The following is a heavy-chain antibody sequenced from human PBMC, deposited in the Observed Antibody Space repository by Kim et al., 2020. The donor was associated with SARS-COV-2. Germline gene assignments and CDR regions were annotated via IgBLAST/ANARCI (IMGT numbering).Heavy chain of an antibody. CDR2: INHSGST. CDR1: GGSFSGYY. J-gene: IGHJ4*02. CDR3: ARGEYSSSWYYDY. Sequence: SETLSLTCAVYGGSFSGYYWSWIRQPPGKGLEWIGEINHSGSTNYNPSLKSRVTISVDTSKNQFSLKLSSVTAADTAVYYCARGEYSSSWYYDYWGQGTL. D-gene: IGHD6-13*01. V-gene: IGHV4-34*01.